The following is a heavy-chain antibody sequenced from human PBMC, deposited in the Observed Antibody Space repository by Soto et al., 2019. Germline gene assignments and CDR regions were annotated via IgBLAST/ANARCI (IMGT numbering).Heavy chain of an antibody. Sequence: GGSLRLSCAASGFTFSNAWMNWVRQAPGKGLEWVGRIKSKTDGGTTDYAAPVKGRFTISRDDSKNTLYLQMNSLKTEDTAVYYCTTRGGDYSYYYYYGMDVWGQGTTVTVSS. CDR1: GFTFSNAW. CDR2: IKSKTDGGTT. D-gene: IGHD4-17*01. V-gene: IGHV3-15*07. CDR3: TTRGGDYSYYYYYGMDV. J-gene: IGHJ6*02.